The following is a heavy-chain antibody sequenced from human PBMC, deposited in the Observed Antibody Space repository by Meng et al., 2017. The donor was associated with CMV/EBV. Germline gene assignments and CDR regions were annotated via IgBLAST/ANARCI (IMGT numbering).Heavy chain of an antibody. D-gene: IGHD4-17*01. Sequence: VGSGGGLVQLGRSLRLSCAASGVPISNYWMSWVRQAPGKGLEWVANIKNDGSERYYVDSVKGRFSISRDNADNSLYLQMNNLRAEDTAVYYCRLGHYSQDWGQGTLVTVSS. CDR2: IKNDGSER. CDR1: GVPISNYW. CDR3: RLGHYSQD. J-gene: IGHJ4*02. V-gene: IGHV3-7*02.